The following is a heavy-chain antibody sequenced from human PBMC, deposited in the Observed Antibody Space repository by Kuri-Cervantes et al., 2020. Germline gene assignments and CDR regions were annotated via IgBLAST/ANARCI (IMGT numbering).Heavy chain of an antibody. Sequence: ATVTVSCMPSGSTFTSYDLTWVRHATGQGLEWMRWINPNTGGTNYAQKFQGRVTMTRDTSISTAYMELSSLRSEDTAVYYCARVRYAPDRPKCSGGSCYYSYYQGMDVWGQGTAVTVSS. CDR3: ARVRYAPDRPKCSGGSCYYSYYQGMDV. CDR1: GSTFTSYD. V-gene: IGHV1-2*02. J-gene: IGHJ6*02. CDR2: INPNTGGT. D-gene: IGHD2-15*01.